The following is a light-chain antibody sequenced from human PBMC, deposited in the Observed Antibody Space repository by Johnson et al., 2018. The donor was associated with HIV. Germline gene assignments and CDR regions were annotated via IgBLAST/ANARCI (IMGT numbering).Light chain of an antibody. CDR3: GTWDSSLSAYYV. V-gene: IGLV1-51*02. CDR1: SSNIGNSY. J-gene: IGLJ1*01. CDR2: END. Sequence: QSVLTQPPSVSAAPGQKVTISCSGSSSNIGNSYVCWYQQLPGTAPKLLIYENDKRPSGIPDRFSGSKSGTSATLGITGLQTGDEADYYCGTWDSSLSAYYVFGTGTKVTVL.